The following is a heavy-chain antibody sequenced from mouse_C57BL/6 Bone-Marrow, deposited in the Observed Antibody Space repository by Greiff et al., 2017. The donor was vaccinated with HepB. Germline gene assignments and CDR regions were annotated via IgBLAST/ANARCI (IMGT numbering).Heavy chain of an antibody. CDR1: GYTFTSYW. CDR3: ARKLLRYPFAY. V-gene: IGHV1-50*01. CDR2: IDPSDSYT. D-gene: IGHD1-1*01. Sequence: QVQLQQPGAELVKPGASVKLSCKASGYTFTSYWMQWVKQRPGQGFEWIGEIDPSDSYTNYNQKFKGKATLTVDTSSSTAYMQLSSLTSEDSAVYYCARKLLRYPFAYWGQGTLVTVSA. J-gene: IGHJ3*01.